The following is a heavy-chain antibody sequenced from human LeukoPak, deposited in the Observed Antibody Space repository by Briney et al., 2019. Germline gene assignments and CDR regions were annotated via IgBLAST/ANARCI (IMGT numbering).Heavy chain of an antibody. CDR3: ARGEVYYDSSGYYYGYFDY. CDR2: INAGNGNT. D-gene: IGHD3-22*01. CDR1: GYTFTSYA. V-gene: IGHV1-3*03. J-gene: IGHJ4*02. Sequence: ASVKVSCKASGYTFTSYAMHWVRQAPGQRLGWMGWINAGNGNTKYSQEFQGRVTITRDTSASTAYMELSSLRSEDMAVYYCARGEVYYDSSGYYYGYFDYWGQGTLVTVSS.